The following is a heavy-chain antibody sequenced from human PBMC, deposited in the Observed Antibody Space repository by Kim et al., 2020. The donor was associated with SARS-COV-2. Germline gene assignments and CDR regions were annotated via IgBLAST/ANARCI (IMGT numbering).Heavy chain of an antibody. CDR2: ISSSSSTI. V-gene: IGHV3-48*02. D-gene: IGHD6-13*01. Sequence: GGSLRLSCAASGFTFGSYSMNWVRQAPGKGLEWVSYISSSSSTIYYADSVKGRFTISRDNAKNSLYLQMNSLRDEDTAVYYCARDQGSYSSSWYFDYWGQGTLFTVSS. J-gene: IGHJ4*02. CDR1: GFTFGSYS. CDR3: ARDQGSYSSSWYFDY.